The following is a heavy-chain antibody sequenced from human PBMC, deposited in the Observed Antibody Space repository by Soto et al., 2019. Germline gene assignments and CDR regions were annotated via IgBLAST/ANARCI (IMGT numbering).Heavy chain of an antibody. V-gene: IGHV4-61*01. Sequence: PSETLSLTFTVSGGSVSSVSYSWSWIRQPPGKGLEWIGYIYYSGSTNYNPSLKSRVTMSVDTSKNQFSLKLSSVTAADTAVYYCARYCSRVTCHGFDPWGQGTLVTVSS. CDR3: ARYCSRVTCHGFDP. D-gene: IGHD2-2*01. CDR2: IYYSGST. J-gene: IGHJ5*02. CDR1: GGSVSSVSYS.